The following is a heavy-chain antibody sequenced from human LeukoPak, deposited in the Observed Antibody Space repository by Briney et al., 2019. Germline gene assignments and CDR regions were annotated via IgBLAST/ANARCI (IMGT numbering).Heavy chain of an antibody. V-gene: IGHV4-39*01. Sequence: SETLSLTCTVSGGSISSSSYSWGWIRQPPGKGLEWIGSIYYSGSTYYNPSLKSRVTISVDTSKNQFSLKLSSVTAADTAVYYCARHTCNWEWVYWGQGTLVTVSS. CDR1: GGSISSSSYS. CDR3: ARHTCNWEWVY. D-gene: IGHD7-27*01. CDR2: IYYSGST. J-gene: IGHJ4*02.